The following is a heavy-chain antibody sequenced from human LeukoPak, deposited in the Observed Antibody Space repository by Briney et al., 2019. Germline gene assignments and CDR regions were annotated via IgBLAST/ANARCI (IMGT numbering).Heavy chain of an antibody. V-gene: IGHV4-4*07. CDR3: AIDYYASGNYYNGPHN. J-gene: IGHJ4*02. Sequence: PSETLSLTCTVSGGSISSYYWSWIRQPAGKGLEWIGRIYTSGSTNYNPSLKSRVTMSVDTSKNQFSLKLSSVTAADTAVYYCAIDYYASGNYYNGPHNWGPGTLVTVSS. CDR1: GGSISSYY. CDR2: IYTSGST. D-gene: IGHD3-10*01.